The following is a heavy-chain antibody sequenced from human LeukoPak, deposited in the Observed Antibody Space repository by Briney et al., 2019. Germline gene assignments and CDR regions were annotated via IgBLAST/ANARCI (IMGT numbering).Heavy chain of an antibody. V-gene: IGHV3-21*01. J-gene: IGHJ4*02. CDR1: GFTFSSYS. Sequence: PGGSLRLSCAASGFTFSSYSMNWVRQAPGKGLEWVSSISSSSSYIYYADSVKGRFTISRDNAKNSLYLQMNSLRAEDTAVYYCARGGIAAAGPLGDWGQGTLVTVSS. D-gene: IGHD6-13*01. CDR2: ISSSSSYI. CDR3: ARGGIAAAGPLGD.